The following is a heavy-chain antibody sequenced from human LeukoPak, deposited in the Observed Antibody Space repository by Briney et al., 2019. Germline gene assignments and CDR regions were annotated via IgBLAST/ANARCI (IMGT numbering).Heavy chain of an antibody. Sequence: GGSLRLSCAASGFIFSTYDMHWVRQAPGKGLEWVAVVSYDGSNIYHAASVQGRFAISRDNSKNTLYLQMNSLRAEDTAVYYCAKSLDAQAVADPFDYWGQGTLVTVSS. CDR3: AKSLDAQAVADPFDY. CDR1: GFIFSTYD. D-gene: IGHD6-19*01. CDR2: VSYDGSNI. V-gene: IGHV3-30*18. J-gene: IGHJ4*02.